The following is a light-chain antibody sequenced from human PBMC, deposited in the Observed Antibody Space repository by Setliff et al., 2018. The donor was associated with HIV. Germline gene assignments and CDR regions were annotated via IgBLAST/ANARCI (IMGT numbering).Light chain of an antibody. CDR1: QAITNA. V-gene: IGKV1-13*02. J-gene: IGKJ4*01. Sequence: AIQLTQSPSSLSASVGDRVTITCRASQAITNALVWYQQTPGKPPELLIYDTSTLKSGVPSRFSGSGSGTDFTLTISSLQPEDFATYYCQEIHIYPLTFGGGTKVDIK. CDR2: DTS. CDR3: QEIHIYPLT.